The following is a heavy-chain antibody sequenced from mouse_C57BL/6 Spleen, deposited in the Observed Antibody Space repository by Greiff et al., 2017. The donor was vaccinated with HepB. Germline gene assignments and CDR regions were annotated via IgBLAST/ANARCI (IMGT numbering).Heavy chain of an antibody. CDR1: GYTFTDYY. CDR2: INPNNGGT. CDR3: ARSGQLLDY. V-gene: IGHV1-26*01. J-gene: IGHJ2*01. D-gene: IGHD6-1*01. Sequence: EVKLQQSGPELVKPGASVKISCKASGYTFTDYYMNWVKQSHGKSLEWIGDINPNNGGTSYNQKFKGKATLTVDKSSSTAYMELRSLTSEDSAVYYCARSGQLLDYWGQGTTLTVSS.